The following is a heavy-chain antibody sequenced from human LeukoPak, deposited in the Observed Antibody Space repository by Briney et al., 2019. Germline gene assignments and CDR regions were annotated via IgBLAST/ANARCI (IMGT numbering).Heavy chain of an antibody. Sequence: SETLSLTCTVSGGSISDYYWSWIRQPPGKGLEWIGYIYYSGTTDHNPSLKSRVTISVDTSRNQFSLRLSSVTAADTAVYYCARGFTSVYFDYWGQGTLVTVSS. CDR1: GGSISDYY. V-gene: IGHV4-59*01. CDR3: ARGFTSVYFDY. J-gene: IGHJ4*02. D-gene: IGHD4-17*01. CDR2: IYYSGTT.